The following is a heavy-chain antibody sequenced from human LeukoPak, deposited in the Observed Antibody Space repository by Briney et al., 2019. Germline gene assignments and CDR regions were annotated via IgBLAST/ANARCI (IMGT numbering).Heavy chain of an antibody. CDR3: ARVLNSDIVVVPAARGSPFDP. Sequence: PSETLSLTCTVSGGSISSYYWSWLRQPPGKGLEWIGYIYYSGSTNYNPSLKSRVTISVDTSKNQFSLKLSSVTAADTAVYYCARVLNSDIVVVPAARGSPFDPWGQGTLVTVSS. CDR2: IYYSGST. J-gene: IGHJ5*02. D-gene: IGHD2-2*01. V-gene: IGHV4-59*01. CDR1: GGSISSYY.